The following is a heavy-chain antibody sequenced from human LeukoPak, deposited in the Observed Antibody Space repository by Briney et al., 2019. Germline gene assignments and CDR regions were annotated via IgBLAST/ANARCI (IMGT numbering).Heavy chain of an antibody. Sequence: GGSLRLSCAASAFTFSNYAMSWVRQAPGKGLEWVSTLSATVSDGGAYYADSVKGRFTISRDNSKNTLHLQMNSLRDEGTAMYYCAKNRGKGAVSGTGEIDYWGQGTLVTVSS. V-gene: IGHV3-23*01. CDR1: AFTFSNYA. CDR3: AKNRGKGAVSGTGEIDY. D-gene: IGHD6-19*01. J-gene: IGHJ4*02. CDR2: LSATVSDGGA.